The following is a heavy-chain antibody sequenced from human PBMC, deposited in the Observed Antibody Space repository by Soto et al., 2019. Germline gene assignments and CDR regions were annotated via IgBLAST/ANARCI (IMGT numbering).Heavy chain of an antibody. Sequence: LCGGSIRSGGYYWTWIRQHPGKGLEWIGYIYYTGSTYYNPSLKSRVTISVDTSKNQFSLKLSSVTAADTAVYYCARASLGYCSSTSCRSNWFDPWGQGTLVTVSS. J-gene: IGHJ5*02. D-gene: IGHD2-2*01. CDR1: GGSIRSGGYY. CDR3: ARASLGYCSSTSCRSNWFDP. CDR2: IYYTGST. V-gene: IGHV4-31*02.